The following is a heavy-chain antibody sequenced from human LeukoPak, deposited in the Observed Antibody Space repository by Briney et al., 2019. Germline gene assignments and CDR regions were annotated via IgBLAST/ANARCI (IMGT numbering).Heavy chain of an antibody. CDR2: LYTNDNT. V-gene: IGHV4-61*02. D-gene: IGHD2-21*02. CDR1: GGSISSGRYY. J-gene: IGHJ6*03. CDR3: ARGVVTDDYYMDV. Sequence: PSDTLSLTCTVSGGSISSGRYYWTWIRLPAGKGLEWIGRLYTNDNTNYNPSLESRVSISVDTSTSQFYLQLTSVTAADTAVYFCARGVVTDDYYMDVWGKGTTVIVSS.